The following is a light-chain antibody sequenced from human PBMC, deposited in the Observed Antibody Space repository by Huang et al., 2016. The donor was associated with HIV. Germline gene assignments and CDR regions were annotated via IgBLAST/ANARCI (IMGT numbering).Light chain of an antibody. CDR1: QTIRTF. Sequence: DIQMIQSPSFLSSSVGDRVTITCRSNQTIRTFLNWYRQKQGTVPTLLIYAASTLQTGVSTRFNGGGSGTDFTLTIANLQYEDFATYYCQQSYTIPYTFGPGTKLEIK. V-gene: IGKV1-39*01. J-gene: IGKJ2*01. CDR2: AAS. CDR3: QQSYTIPYT.